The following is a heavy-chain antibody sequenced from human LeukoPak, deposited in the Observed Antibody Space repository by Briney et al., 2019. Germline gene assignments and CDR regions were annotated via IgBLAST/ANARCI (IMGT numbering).Heavy chain of an antibody. CDR2: INPNTGGT. V-gene: IGHV1-2*06. CDR3: ARGQQWGDYNYFDP. CDR1: GYSFTDYF. J-gene: IGHJ5*02. D-gene: IGHD2-21*02. Sequence: ASVKVPCKASGYSFTDYFVHWVRQAPGQGLEWLGRINPNTGGTNSAQRFQGRVTLTRDTSISSAYMELSSLTSDDTALYYCARGQQWGDYNYFDPWGQGTLVTVSS.